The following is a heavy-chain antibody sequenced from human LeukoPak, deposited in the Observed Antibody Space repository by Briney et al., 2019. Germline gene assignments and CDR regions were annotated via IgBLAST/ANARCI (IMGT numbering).Heavy chain of an antibody. J-gene: IGHJ3*01. D-gene: IGHD3-22*01. CDR3: ARGPFPRYYYDTSGYQWAFDV. CDR2: IYSTGTT. Sequence: SEALSLTCTVSGASISGSDHYWSWVRQPAGKGREWIGRIYSTGTTNYNPSLKSRVTLSIDTSKNQFSLNLKSASAADTAVYYCARGPFPRYYYDTSGYQWAFDVWGQGTKVTVSS. V-gene: IGHV4-61*02. CDR1: GASISGSDHY.